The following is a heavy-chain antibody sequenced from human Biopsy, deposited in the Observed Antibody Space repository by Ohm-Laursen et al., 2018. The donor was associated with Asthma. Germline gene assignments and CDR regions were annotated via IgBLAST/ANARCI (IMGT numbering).Heavy chain of an antibody. CDR3: ARCQVGYSSGWSLLLKKIYYSGMDV. D-gene: IGHD6-19*01. J-gene: IGHJ6*02. Sequence: SSVKVSCKASGGTFSNFAISWVRQAPGQGLEWMGGIIAVFGTTNYAQKFQGRVTITADESTSTAYMEVTSLRSEDTAIYYCARCQVGYSSGWSLLLKKIYYSGMDVWGQGTAVTVSS. CDR2: IIAVFGTT. V-gene: IGHV1-69*01. CDR1: GGTFSNFA.